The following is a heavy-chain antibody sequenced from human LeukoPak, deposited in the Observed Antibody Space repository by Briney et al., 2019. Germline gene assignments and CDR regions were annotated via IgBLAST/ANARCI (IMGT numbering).Heavy chain of an antibody. CDR3: AKRAVAGIIDAFDI. J-gene: IGHJ3*02. Sequence: PGGSLRLSCAASGFTFSSYSMNWVRQAPGKGLEWVSSISSSSSYIYYADSVKGRFTISRDNAKNSLYLQMNSLRAEDTAVYYCAKRAVAGIIDAFDIWGQGTMVTVSS. CDR2: ISSSSSYI. CDR1: GFTFSSYS. D-gene: IGHD6-19*01. V-gene: IGHV3-21*01.